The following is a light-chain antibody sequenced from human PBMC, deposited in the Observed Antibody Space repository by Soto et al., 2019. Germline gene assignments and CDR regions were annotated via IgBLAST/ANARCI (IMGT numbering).Light chain of an antibody. V-gene: IGKV1-5*03. J-gene: IGKJ1*01. Sequence: EIQMTQSPSTLSASVGDRVTITCRASQSISSWLAWYQQKPGKAPKLLIYKASSLESGVPSRFSGSGSGTEFTLTISSLQLDDFATYYCQQYNSYWTFGQGTKVEIK. CDR1: QSISSW. CDR2: KAS. CDR3: QQYNSYWT.